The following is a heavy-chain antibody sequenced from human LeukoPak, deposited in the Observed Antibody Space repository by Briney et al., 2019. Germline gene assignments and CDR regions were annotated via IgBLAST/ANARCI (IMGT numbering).Heavy chain of an antibody. CDR2: IYYSGST. V-gene: IGHV4-39*01. CDR3: ARHFPRQWLVPGRFDP. CDR1: GGSISSSSYY. Sequence: SETLSLTCTVSGGSISSSSYYWGWIRQPPGKGLEWIGSIYYSGSTYYNPSLKSRVTISVDTSKNQFSLKLSSVTAADTAVYYCARHFPRQWLVPGRFDPWGQGTLVTVSS. J-gene: IGHJ5*02. D-gene: IGHD6-19*01.